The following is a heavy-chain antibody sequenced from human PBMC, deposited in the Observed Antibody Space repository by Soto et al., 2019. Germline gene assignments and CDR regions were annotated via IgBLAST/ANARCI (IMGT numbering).Heavy chain of an antibody. V-gene: IGHV3-48*01. CDR1: GFILSDCA. J-gene: IGHJ6*03. CDR3: ARDLSWGSNWYYYMHV. D-gene: IGHD7-27*01. CDR2: ISSSSSVI. Sequence: GGSLRLSCATSGFILSDCAMNWVRQAPGKGLEWVSYISSSSSVIDYADSVKGRFTVSRDNARNSLYLQMNSLRAEDTAVYYCARDLSWGSNWYYYMHVSGKGTTVTVSS.